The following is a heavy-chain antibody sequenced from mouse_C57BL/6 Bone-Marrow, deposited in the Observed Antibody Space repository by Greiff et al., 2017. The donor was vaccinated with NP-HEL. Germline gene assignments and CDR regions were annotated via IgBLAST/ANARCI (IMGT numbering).Heavy chain of an antibody. J-gene: IGHJ4*01. CDR1: GYTFTSYW. D-gene: IGHD2-2*01. Sequence: QVQLQQPGAELVRPGSSVKLSCKASGYTFTSYWMHWVKQRPIQGLEWIGNIDPSDSETHYNQKFKDKATLTVDKSSSTAYMQLSSLTSEDSAVYYCARVWLGAYYYAMDYWGQGTSVTVSS. CDR3: ARVWLGAYYYAMDY. CDR2: IDPSDSET. V-gene: IGHV1-52*01.